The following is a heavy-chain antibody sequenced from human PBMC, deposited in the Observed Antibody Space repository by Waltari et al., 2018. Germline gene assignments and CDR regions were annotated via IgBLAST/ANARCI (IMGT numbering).Heavy chain of an antibody. V-gene: IGHV4-59*01. CDR2: FHNNGNI. Sequence: QLQLQESGPGLVKPSETLSLTCTVSGDSITDNYWTWVRQSPGKRLEWIGYFHNNGNIKYNPSLKSRATMSLDTSKHQFSLKLTSVTPADTAVYYCARETSSLPGSYYDNFMDVWGKGTTVTVSS. CDR3: ARETSSLPGSYYDNFMDV. D-gene: IGHD2-2*01. CDR1: GDSITDNY. J-gene: IGHJ6*03.